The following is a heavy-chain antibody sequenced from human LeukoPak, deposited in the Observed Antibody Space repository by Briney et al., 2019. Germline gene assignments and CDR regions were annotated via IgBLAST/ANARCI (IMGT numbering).Heavy chain of an antibody. J-gene: IGHJ3*01. CDR3: TISGYDAFDV. CDR2: FDPEDGET. D-gene: IGHD3-22*01. CDR1: GYTLTELS. Sequence: GASVKVSCKVSGYTLTELSMHWVRQAPGKGLEWMGGFDPEDGETIYAQKLQGRVTMTEDTSTDTAYMELSSLRSEDTAVYYCTISGYDAFDVWGRGTMVTVSS. V-gene: IGHV1-24*01.